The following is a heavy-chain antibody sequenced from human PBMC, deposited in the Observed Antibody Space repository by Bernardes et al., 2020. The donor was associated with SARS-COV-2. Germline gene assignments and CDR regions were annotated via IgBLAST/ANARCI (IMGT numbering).Heavy chain of an antibody. CDR3: ARGGHSYGSIDY. V-gene: IGHV3-72*01. CDR1: GFTFSDHY. Sequence: GGSLRLSCAASGFTFSDHYMDWVRQAPGKGLEWLGRIRNKANSYTTQYAASVKGRFSISRDDSKNPLYLQMNSVKTEDTAVYYCARGGHSYGSIDYWGQGTLVTVSS. J-gene: IGHJ4*02. D-gene: IGHD5-18*01. CDR2: IRNKANSYTT.